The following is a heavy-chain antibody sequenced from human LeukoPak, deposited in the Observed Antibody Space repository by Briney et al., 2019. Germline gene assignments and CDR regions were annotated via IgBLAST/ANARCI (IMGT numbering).Heavy chain of an antibody. CDR2: IYTSGST. Sequence: SETLSLTCTVAGDSISGFYWSWIRQAAGKGLEWIGHIYTSGSTNYNPSLKSRVTMSVDMSKNQFSLKLRSVTAADTAVYYCARGVAAARGSFDYWGQGTLVTVSS. D-gene: IGHD6-13*01. J-gene: IGHJ4*02. CDR3: ARGVAAARGSFDY. CDR1: GDSISGFY. V-gene: IGHV4-4*07.